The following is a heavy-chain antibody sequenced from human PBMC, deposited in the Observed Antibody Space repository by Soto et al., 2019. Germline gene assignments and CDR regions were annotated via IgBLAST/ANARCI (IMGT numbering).Heavy chain of an antibody. J-gene: IGHJ4*02. CDR1: GGSISSYY. V-gene: IGHV4-59*01. D-gene: IGHD6-13*01. CDR2: IYYSGST. Sequence: NPSETLSLTCTVSGGSISSYYWSWIRQPPGKGLEWIGYIYYSGSTNYNPSLKSRVTISVDTSKNQFSLKLSSVTAADTAVYYCERAIAAAGDFDYWGQGTLVTVSS. CDR3: ERAIAAAGDFDY.